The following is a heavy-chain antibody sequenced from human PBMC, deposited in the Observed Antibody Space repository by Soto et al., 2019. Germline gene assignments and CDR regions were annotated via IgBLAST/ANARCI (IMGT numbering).Heavy chain of an antibody. J-gene: IGHJ4*02. V-gene: IGHV4-59*01. Sequence: SETLSLTCTVSGGSISSYYWSWIRQPPRKGLEWIGYIYYSGSTNYNPSLKSRVTISVDTSKNQFSLKLSSVTAADTAVYYCARDRLVDSDYWGQGTLVTVSS. CDR3: ARDRLVDSDY. CDR2: IYYSGST. D-gene: IGHD2-8*02. CDR1: GGSISSYY.